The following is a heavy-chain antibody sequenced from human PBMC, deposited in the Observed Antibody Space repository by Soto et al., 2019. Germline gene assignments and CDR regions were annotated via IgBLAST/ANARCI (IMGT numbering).Heavy chain of an antibody. Sequence: EVQLLDSGGGVVQPGGSLRLSCAASGFTFSTYAMSWVRQAPGKGLEWVSTITGSGSSTYYADSVKGRFTISRDNSKNTLSLQMNSLRAEDTAVYYCAKDLYGDYGGVDYWGQGTLVTVSS. CDR1: GFTFSTYA. D-gene: IGHD4-17*01. J-gene: IGHJ4*02. V-gene: IGHV3-23*01. CDR2: ITGSGSST. CDR3: AKDLYGDYGGVDY.